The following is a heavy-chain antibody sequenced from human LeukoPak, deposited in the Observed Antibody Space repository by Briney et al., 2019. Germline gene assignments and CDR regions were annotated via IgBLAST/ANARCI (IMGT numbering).Heavy chain of an antibody. CDR1: GFTFDDYA. CDR2: ISWNSGSI. Sequence: GRSLRLSCAASGFTFDDYAMHWVRQAPGKGLEWVSGISWNSGSIGYADSVKGRFTISRDNAKNSLYLQMNSLRAEDTALYYCAKDRTGYSYGSAFDYWGQGTLDTGSS. J-gene: IGHJ4*02. V-gene: IGHV3-9*01. D-gene: IGHD5-18*01. CDR3: AKDRTGYSYGSAFDY.